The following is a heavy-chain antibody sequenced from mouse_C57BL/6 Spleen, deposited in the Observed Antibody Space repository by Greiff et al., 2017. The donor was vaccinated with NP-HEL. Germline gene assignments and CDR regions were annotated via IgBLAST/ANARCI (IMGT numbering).Heavy chain of an antibody. D-gene: IGHD2-4*01. CDR2: ISSGGSYT. CDR3: ARRGDYDGEAWFAY. J-gene: IGHJ3*01. CDR1: GFTFSSYG. V-gene: IGHV5-6*01. Sequence: EVQLVEAGGDLVKPGGSLKLSCAASGFTFSSYGMSLVRQTPDKRLGWVATISSGGSYTYYPDSVKGRFTISRDNAKNTLYLQMSSLKSEDTAMYYCARRGDYDGEAWFAYWGQGTLVTVSA.